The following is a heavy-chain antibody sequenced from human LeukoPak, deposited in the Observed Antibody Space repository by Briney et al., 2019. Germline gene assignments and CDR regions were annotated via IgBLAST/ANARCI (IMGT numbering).Heavy chain of an antibody. CDR3: ARGSSVYDY. Sequence: ASVKVSCKASGYTFTSYGITWVRQAPGQGLEWMGWINAYNGNPHYARKLQGRVTMTTDTSTDTAYMELRSLRSDDTAVYYCARGSSVYDYWGQGTLVTVSS. CDR1: GYTFTSYG. CDR2: INAYNGNP. D-gene: IGHD3-10*01. J-gene: IGHJ4*02. V-gene: IGHV1-18*01.